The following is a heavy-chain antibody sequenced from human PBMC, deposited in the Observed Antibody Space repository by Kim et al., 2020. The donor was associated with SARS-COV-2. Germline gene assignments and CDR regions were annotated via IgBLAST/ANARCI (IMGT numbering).Heavy chain of an antibody. V-gene: IGHV4-39*01. CDR1: GGSISSSSYY. CDR2: IYYSGST. J-gene: IGHJ3*02. D-gene: IGHD2-15*01. CDR3: ARLGYCSGGSCYSHAFDI. Sequence: SETLSLTCTVSGGSISSSSYYWGWIRQPPWKGLEWIGSIYYSGSTYYNPSLKSRVTISVDTSKNQFSLKLSSVTAADTAVYYCARLGYCSGGSCYSHAFDIWGQGTMVTVSS.